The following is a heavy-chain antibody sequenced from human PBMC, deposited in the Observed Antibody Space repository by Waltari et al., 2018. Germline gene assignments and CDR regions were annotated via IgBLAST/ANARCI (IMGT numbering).Heavy chain of an antibody. D-gene: IGHD3-3*01. V-gene: IGHV3-23*01. CDR1: GFTFSSYA. CDR3: ARREDLWSGYLDY. Sequence: EVQLLESGGGLVQPGGSLRLSCAASGFTFSSYAMSWVRQAPGKGLAWVSGIRGRGGSKYDADSVKGRFTSSRDNSKNTLYLQMNSLRAEDTAVYYCARREDLWSGYLDYWGQGTLVTVSS. J-gene: IGHJ4*02. CDR2: IRGRGGSK.